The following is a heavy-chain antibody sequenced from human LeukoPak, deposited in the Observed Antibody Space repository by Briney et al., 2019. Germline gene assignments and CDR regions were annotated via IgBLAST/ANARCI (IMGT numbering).Heavy chain of an antibody. J-gene: IGHJ4*02. CDR1: GGSISSSSYY. CDR2: IYYSGST. D-gene: IGHD3-10*01. V-gene: IGHV4-39*07. CDR3: ARDKWFGDPLFDY. Sequence: PSETLSLTCTVSGGSISSSSYYWGWIRQPPGKGLEWIGSIYYSGSTYYNPSLKSRVTISVDTSKNQFSLKLSSVTAADTAVYYCARDKWFGDPLFDYWGQGTLVTVSS.